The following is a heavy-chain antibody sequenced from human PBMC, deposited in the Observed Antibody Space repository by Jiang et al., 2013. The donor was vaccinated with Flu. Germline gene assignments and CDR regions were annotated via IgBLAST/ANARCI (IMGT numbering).Heavy chain of an antibody. V-gene: IGHV1-46*03. Sequence: CKASGYTFTSYYMHWVRQAPGQGLEWMGIINPSGGSTSYAQKFQGRVTMTRDTSTSTVYMELSSLRSEDTAVYYCARVIDGGSYPMAYWFDPWGQGTLVTVSS. CDR2: INPSGGST. CDR1: GYTFTSYY. D-gene: IGHD1-26*01. CDR3: ARVIDGGSYPMAYWFDP. J-gene: IGHJ5*02.